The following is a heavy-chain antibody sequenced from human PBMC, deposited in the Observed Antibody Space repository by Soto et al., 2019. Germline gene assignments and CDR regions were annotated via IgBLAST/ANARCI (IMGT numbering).Heavy chain of an antibody. V-gene: IGHV4-4*02. CDR2: AYHSGST. Sequence: QLQLQESGPGLVRPSGTLSLTCAVSGGFTSTNNWWSWVRQPPGKGLEWIGDAYHSGSTEYNPSLKSRVSISVEKSKNHISLKLTSATAADTAVDYGARSPPSSYYGGSGTFDYWGQGTLVTVSS. CDR1: GGFTSTNNW. D-gene: IGHD3-10*01. J-gene: IGHJ4*02. CDR3: ARSPPSSYYGGSGTFDY.